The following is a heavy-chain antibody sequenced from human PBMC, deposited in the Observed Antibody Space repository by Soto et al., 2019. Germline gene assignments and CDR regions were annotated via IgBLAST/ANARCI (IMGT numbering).Heavy chain of an antibody. CDR2: IYYGGST. D-gene: IGHD6-19*01. V-gene: IGHV4-31*03. CDR3: ARDLPNRSGYYYFDY. CDR1: GGSISSGGYY. Sequence: QVQLQESGPGLVKPSQTLSLTCTVSGGSISSGGYYWSWIRQHPGKGLEWIGYIYYGGSTYYSPSLKSRVSISVVTSKNQFSLKVSSVIAADTAVYFCARDLPNRSGYYYFDYWGRGTLVTVSS. J-gene: IGHJ4*02.